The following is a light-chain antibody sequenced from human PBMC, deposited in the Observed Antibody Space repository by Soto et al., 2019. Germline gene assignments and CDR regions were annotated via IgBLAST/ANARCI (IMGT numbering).Light chain of an antibody. J-gene: IGKJ3*01. V-gene: IGKV3-11*01. CDR1: QSVSSY. CDR3: QQYSGSPFT. Sequence: EIVLTQSPATLSLSPGERATLSCRASQSVSSYLAWYQQKPGQAPRLLIYDASNRATGIPARFSGSGSGTDFTLTISSLEPEDFAVYYCQQYSGSPFTFGPGTKVDIK. CDR2: DAS.